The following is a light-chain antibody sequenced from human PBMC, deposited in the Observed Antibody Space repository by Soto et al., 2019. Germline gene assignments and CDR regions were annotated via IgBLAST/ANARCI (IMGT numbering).Light chain of an antibody. CDR2: GNN. CDR1: SSNIGAGYD. J-gene: IGLJ1*01. V-gene: IGLV1-40*01. Sequence: QAVVTQPPSGSGAPGQRVTISCTGSSSNIGAGYDVHWYQRLPGTAPKVLIYGNNNRPSGVPDRFSGSKSGTSASLAITGLQAEDEADYYCQSYDSSLSGSYVFGTGTKLTVL. CDR3: QSYDSSLSGSYV.